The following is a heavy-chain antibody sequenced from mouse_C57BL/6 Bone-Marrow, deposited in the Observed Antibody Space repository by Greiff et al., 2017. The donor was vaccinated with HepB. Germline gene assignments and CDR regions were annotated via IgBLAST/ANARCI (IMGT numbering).Heavy chain of an antibody. CDR1: GFNIKDDY. Sequence: LVESGAELVRPGASVKLSCTASGFNIKDDYMHWVKQRPEQGLEWIGWIDPENGDTEYASKFQGKATITADTSSNTAYLQLSSLTSEDTAVYYCTVITTVVGAYWGQGTLVTVSA. CDR2: IDPENGDT. CDR3: TVITTVVGAY. J-gene: IGHJ3*01. V-gene: IGHV14-4*01. D-gene: IGHD1-1*01.